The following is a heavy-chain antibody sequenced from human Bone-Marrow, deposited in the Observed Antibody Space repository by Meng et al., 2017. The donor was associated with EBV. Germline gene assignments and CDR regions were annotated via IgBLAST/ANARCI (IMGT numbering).Heavy chain of an antibody. CDR1: GGTFRSDA. Sequence: QVQLVQSGAEVKKPGSAVKVPCQSSGGTFRSDAISWVRQAPGQGLEWMGGLIPMSDAPHYAQKFQGRVTITADESTSTHYMDLSGLRSEDTAVYYCASESGRGFTPDYWGQGTLVTVSS. CDR2: LIPMSDAP. J-gene: IGHJ4*02. V-gene: IGHV1-69*01. D-gene: IGHD3-10*01. CDR3: ASESGRGFTPDY.